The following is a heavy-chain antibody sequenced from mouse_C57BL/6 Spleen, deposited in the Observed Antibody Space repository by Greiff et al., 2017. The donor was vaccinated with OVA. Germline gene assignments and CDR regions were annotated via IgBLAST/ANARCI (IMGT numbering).Heavy chain of an antibody. CDR1: GFTFSDAW. Sequence: EVQLVESGGGLVQPGGSMKLSCAASGFTFSDAWMDWVRQSPEKGLEWVAEIRNKANNHATYYAESVKGRFTISRDDSKSSVYLQMNSLRAEDTGIYYCTGLYYYGSSYGFAYWGQGTLVTVSA. D-gene: IGHD1-1*01. J-gene: IGHJ3*01. CDR2: IRNKANNHAT. V-gene: IGHV6-6*01. CDR3: TGLYYYGSSYGFAY.